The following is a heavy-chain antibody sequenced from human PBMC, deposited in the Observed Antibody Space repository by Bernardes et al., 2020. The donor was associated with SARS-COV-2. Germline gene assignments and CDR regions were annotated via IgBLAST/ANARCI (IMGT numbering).Heavy chain of an antibody. J-gene: IGHJ2*01. CDR1: KFTFSDYY. CDR2: IYSDGTT. D-gene: IGHD3-3*01. CDR3: ARGEAVTILGVPIRGRWYFDL. Sequence: GGSLRLSCAASKFTFSDYYMTWVRQAPGKGLEWVSVIYSDGTTFYTDSVKGRFTISRDNSKNTLYLQMNSLRVEDAAVYYCARGEAVTILGVPIRGRWYFDLWGRGTQVSVSS. V-gene: IGHV3-66*02.